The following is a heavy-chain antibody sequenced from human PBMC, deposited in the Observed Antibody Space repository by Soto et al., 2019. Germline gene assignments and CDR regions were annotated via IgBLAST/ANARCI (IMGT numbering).Heavy chain of an antibody. V-gene: IGHV5-10-1*01. CDR2: IDPSDSYT. CDR1: GYSFTSYW. J-gene: IGHJ4*02. D-gene: IGHD2-21*02. Sequence: GESLKISCKGSGYSFTSYWISWVRQMPGKGLEWMGRIDPSDSYTNYSPSFQGHVFISADKSMSTAYLQWRSLKASDTAMYYCARHTAVLPFDYWGQGTLVTVSS. CDR3: ARHTAVLPFDY.